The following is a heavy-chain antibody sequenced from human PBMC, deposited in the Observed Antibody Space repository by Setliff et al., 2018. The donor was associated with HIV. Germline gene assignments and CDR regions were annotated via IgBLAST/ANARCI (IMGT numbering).Heavy chain of an antibody. CDR3: ATYHYYDSSAYYVDLYYLDY. D-gene: IGHD3-22*01. Sequence: ASVKVSCKASGYTFSSYGISWVRQAPGQGVEWMGWISAYNGNTNYAQKLQGRVTMTTDTPTSTAYMELRSLRSDDTAVYYCATYHYYDSSAYYVDLYYLDYWGQGTLVTVSS. V-gene: IGHV1-18*01. J-gene: IGHJ4*02. CDR1: GYTFSSYG. CDR2: ISAYNGNT.